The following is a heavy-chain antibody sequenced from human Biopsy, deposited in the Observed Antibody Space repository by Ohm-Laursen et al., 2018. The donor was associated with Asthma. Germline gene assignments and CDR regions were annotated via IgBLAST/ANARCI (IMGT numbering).Heavy chain of an antibody. CDR1: GGTFSNFA. CDR2: IMTVFRTT. V-gene: IGHV1-69*13. Sequence: ASVKVSYKAPGGTFSNFAISWVRQAPGQGLEWLGGIMTVFRTTNYAQKFQGRVTITADESTSTAYMEVTSLRSEDTAIYYCARCQVGYSSGWSLLLKKIYYSGMDVWGQGTAVTVSS. J-gene: IGHJ6*02. D-gene: IGHD6-19*01. CDR3: ARCQVGYSSGWSLLLKKIYYSGMDV.